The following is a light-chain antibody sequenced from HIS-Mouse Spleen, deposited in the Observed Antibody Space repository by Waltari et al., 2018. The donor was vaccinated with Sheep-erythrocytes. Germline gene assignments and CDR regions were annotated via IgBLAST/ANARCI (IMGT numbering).Light chain of an antibody. V-gene: IGKV3-11*01. CDR3: QQRSNWYT. Sequence: EIVLTQSPATRSLSPGERATLSCRASQSVSSYLAWYQQKPGQAPRLLIYDASNRATGIPPRFSGSGSGTDFTLTISSLEPEDFAVYYCQQRSNWYTFGQGTKLEIK. J-gene: IGKJ2*01. CDR2: DAS. CDR1: QSVSSY.